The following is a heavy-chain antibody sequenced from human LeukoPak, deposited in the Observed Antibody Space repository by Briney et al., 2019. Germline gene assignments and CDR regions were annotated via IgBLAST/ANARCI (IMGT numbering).Heavy chain of an antibody. V-gene: IGHV3-30*04. Sequence: TGGSLRLSCAASGFTLSSYAMHWVRQAPGKGLEWVAVISYDGSNKYYADSVKGRFTISRDNSKNTLYLQMNSLRAEDTAVYYCARDRGAEGCFDYWGQGTLLTVSS. CDR3: ARDRGAEGCFDY. D-gene: IGHD1-26*01. J-gene: IGHJ4*02. CDR1: GFTLSSYA. CDR2: ISYDGSNK.